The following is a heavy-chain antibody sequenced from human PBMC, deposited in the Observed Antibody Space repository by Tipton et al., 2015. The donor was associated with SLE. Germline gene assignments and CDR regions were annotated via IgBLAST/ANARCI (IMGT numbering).Heavy chain of an antibody. Sequence: TLSLTCAVYGGSFSGYYWSWIRQPPGKGLEWIGEINHSGSTNYNPSLKSRVTMSVDKAKNQLSLTLNSVTAKDTAIYYCAREDSPTGRMISSGGDPVSAFDIWGQGTMVTVSS. D-gene: IGHD3-16*01. J-gene: IGHJ3*02. V-gene: IGHV4-34*01. CDR3: AREDSPTGRMISSGGDPVSAFDI. CDR1: GGSFSGYY. CDR2: INHSGST.